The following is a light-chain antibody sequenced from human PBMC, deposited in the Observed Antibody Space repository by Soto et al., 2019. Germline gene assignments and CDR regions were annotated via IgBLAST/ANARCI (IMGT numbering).Light chain of an antibody. V-gene: IGKV3-15*01. CDR2: GAS. CDR1: QSVSSN. Sequence: EIVMTQSPATLSVSPGERATLSCRASQSVSSNLAWYQQKPGQAPRLLIYGASTRATGIPARFSGSGSGTEFTLTISSLQSEDFAVYYCQQYNNLPLLFGGGTKVEIK. CDR3: QQYNNLPLL. J-gene: IGKJ4*01.